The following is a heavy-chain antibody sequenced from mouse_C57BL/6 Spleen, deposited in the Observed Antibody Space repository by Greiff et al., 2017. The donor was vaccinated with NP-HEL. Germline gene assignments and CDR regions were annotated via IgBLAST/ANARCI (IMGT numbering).Heavy chain of an antibody. V-gene: IGHV5-6*01. CDR1: GFTFSSYG. J-gene: IGHJ2*01. CDR3: ARQITTVVDYFDY. CDR2: ISSGGSYT. D-gene: IGHD1-1*01. Sequence: EVKLVESGGDLVKPGGSLKLSCAASGFTFSSYGMSWVRQTPDKRLEWVATISSGGSYTYYPDSVKGRFTISRDNAKNTLYLQMSSLKSEDTAMYYCARQITTVVDYFDYWGQGTTLTVSS.